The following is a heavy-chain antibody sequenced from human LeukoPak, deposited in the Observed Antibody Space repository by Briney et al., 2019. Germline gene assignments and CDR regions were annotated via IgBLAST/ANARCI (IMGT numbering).Heavy chain of an antibody. V-gene: IGHV1-8*01. CDR2: MNPNSGNT. J-gene: IGHJ3*02. CDR1: GYTFTSYD. CDR3: ARDRHLLRGDAFDI. Sequence: ASVKVSCKASGYTFTSYDINWVRQATGQGLEWMGWMNPNSGNTGYAQKFQGRVTMTRNTSISTAYMELSSLRSEDTAVYYCARDRHLLRGDAFDIWGQGTMVTVSS.